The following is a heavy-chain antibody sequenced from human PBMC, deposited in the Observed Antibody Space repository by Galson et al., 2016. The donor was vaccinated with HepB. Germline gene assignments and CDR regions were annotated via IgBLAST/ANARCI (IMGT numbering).Heavy chain of an antibody. CDR3: VKIFDFLNGWIDQ. Sequence: SLRLSCAASGFMYRNYAMSWVRQAPGKGLKWVSVISGSGGTTFYAESVKGRFSISRDNSQNTVDLQMNSLRAEDTAVYYGVKIFDFLNGWIDQWGQGTLVTVSS. CDR2: ISGSGGTT. CDR1: GFMYRNYA. D-gene: IGHD3-3*01. J-gene: IGHJ4*02. V-gene: IGHV3-23*01.